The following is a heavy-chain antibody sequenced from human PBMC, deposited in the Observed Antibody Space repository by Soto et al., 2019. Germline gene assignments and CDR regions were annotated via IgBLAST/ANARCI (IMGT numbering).Heavy chain of an antibody. CDR3: AKGARRFLEWLFVLTIDY. J-gene: IGHJ4*02. CDR2: ISGSGGST. CDR1: GFTFSSYA. V-gene: IGHV3-23*01. Sequence: GGSLRLSCAASGFTFSSYAMSWVRQAPGKGLEWVSAISGSGGSTYYADSVKGRFTISRDNSKNTLYLQMNSLRAEDTAVYYCAKGARRFLEWLFVLTIDYWGQGTLVTVSS. D-gene: IGHD3-3*01.